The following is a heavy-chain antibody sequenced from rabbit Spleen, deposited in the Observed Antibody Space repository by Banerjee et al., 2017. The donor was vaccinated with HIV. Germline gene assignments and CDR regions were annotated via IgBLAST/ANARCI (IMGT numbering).Heavy chain of an antibody. CDR3: ARESFYNADGDDKGFNL. Sequence: QEQLVESGGGLVKPEGSLTLTCKASGFSFSNKAVMCWVRQAPGKGLEWIACINAVTGKAVYASWAKGRITFSKTSSTTVTLQMTSLTAADTATYFCARESFYNADGDDKGFNLWGQGTLVTVS. CDR2: INAVTGKA. CDR1: GFSFSNKAV. J-gene: IGHJ4*01. D-gene: IGHD2-1*01. V-gene: IGHV1S45*01.